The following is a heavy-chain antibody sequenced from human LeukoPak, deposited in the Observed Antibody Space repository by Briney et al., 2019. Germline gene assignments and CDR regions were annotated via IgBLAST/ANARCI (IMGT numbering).Heavy chain of an antibody. J-gene: IGHJ4*02. CDR1: GGSISSSSYY. Sequence: SETLSLTCTVSGGSISSSSYYWGWIRQPPGKGLEWIGSIYYSGSTYYNPSLKSRVTISVDTSKNQFSLKLSSVTAPDTAMYYCARQPYPYCSGGSCDYHEPFDYWGQGTLVTVSS. D-gene: IGHD2-15*01. V-gene: IGHV4-39*07. CDR3: ARQPYPYCSGGSCDYHEPFDY. CDR2: IYYSGST.